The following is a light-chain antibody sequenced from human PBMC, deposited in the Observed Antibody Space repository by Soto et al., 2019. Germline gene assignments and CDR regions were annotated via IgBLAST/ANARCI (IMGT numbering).Light chain of an antibody. CDR3: GTWDSGLSAGV. CDR2: DNN. CDR1: SSNIGNNY. V-gene: IGLV1-51*01. Sequence: QSVLTQPPSVSAAPGQKVTISCSGSSSNIGNNYVSWYQHLPGTAPKLLIYDNNERPSGVPDRFSGSKSGTSATLGITGLQTGDEADYYCGTWDSGLSAGVFGGGTK. J-gene: IGLJ3*02.